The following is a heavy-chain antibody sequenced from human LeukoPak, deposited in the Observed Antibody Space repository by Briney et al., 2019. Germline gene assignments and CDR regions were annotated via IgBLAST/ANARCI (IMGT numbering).Heavy chain of an antibody. V-gene: IGHV1-2*02. D-gene: IGHD4-17*01. CDR2: INPNSGGT. J-gene: IGHJ4*02. CDR1: GYTFTGYY. CDR3: ARAPTGDDYGDYVSDY. Sequence: GASVKVSCKASGYTFTGYYMHWVRQAPGQGLEWMGWINPNSGGTNYAQKFQGRVTMTRDTSISTAYMELSRLRSDDTAVYYCARAPTGDDYGDYVSDYWGQGTLVTVSS.